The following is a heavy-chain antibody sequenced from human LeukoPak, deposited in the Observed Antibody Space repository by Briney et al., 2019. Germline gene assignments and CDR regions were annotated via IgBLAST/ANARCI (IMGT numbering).Heavy chain of an antibody. V-gene: IGHV3-23*01. CDR3: AKSRGTEYYYDSSGYASLFDY. J-gene: IGHJ4*02. D-gene: IGHD3-22*01. CDR1: GFTFSSYA. Sequence: GGSLRLSCAASGFTFSSYAMSWVRQAPGKGLEWVSAISGSGGSTYYADSVKGRFTISRDNSKNTLYLQMNSLRAEDTAVYYCAKSRGTEYYYDSSGYASLFDYWGQGTLVTVSS. CDR2: ISGSGGST.